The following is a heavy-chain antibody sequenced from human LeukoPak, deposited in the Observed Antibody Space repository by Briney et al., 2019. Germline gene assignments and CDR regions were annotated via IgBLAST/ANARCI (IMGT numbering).Heavy chain of an antibody. CDR2: IHHSGST. Sequence: SETLSLTCAVSGGSISTTNCGTWVRQPPGKGLEWIGEIHHSGSTDYNPSLKSRVTISPDKSKNQFSLTLTSVTAADTAVYFCARAPLSGTYYTDAFDIWGQGTMVTVS. CDR3: ARAPLSGTYYTDAFDI. V-gene: IGHV4-4*02. D-gene: IGHD1-26*01. J-gene: IGHJ3*02. CDR1: GGSISTTNC.